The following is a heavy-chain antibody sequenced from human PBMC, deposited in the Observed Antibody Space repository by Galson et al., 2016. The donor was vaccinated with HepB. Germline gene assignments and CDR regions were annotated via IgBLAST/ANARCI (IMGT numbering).Heavy chain of an antibody. D-gene: IGHD5-12*01. CDR1: GFTFSSYG. J-gene: IGHJ6*02. CDR2: ISSNGGAT. Sequence: SLRLSCAASGFTFSSYGMHWVRQAPGKGLEWVSAISSNGGATYYADSVKGRFTISRDNSKNTLYLQMSSLRAEDTAVYHCVKLSGHDIYYYCYGMDVWGQGTTVTVSS. V-gene: IGHV3-64D*06. CDR3: VKLSGHDIYYYCYGMDV.